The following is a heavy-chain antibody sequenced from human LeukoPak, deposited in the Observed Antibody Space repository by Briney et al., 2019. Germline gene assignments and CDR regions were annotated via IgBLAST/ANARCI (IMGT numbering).Heavy chain of an antibody. V-gene: IGHV6-1*01. J-gene: IGHJ6*04. D-gene: IGHD2-2*01. CDR2: TYYRSKWYN. Sequence: SQTLSLTCAISGDSVSSNSAAWNWIRQSPSRGLEWLGRTYYRSKWYNDYAVSVKSRITINPDTSKNQFSLQLNSVTSEDTAVYYCARDLNVVVPARLRYGMDVWGKGTTVTVSS. CDR3: ARDLNVVVPARLRYGMDV. CDR1: GDSVSSNSAA.